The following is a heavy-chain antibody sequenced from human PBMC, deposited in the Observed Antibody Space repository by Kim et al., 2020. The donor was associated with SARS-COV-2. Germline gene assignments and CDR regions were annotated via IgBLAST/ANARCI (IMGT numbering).Heavy chain of an antibody. CDR3: TLRGCSSTSCPLDY. Sequence: AASVKGRFTISRDDSKNTAYLQMNSLKTEDTAVYYCTLRGCSSTSCPLDYWGQGTLVTVSS. V-gene: IGHV3-73*01. D-gene: IGHD2-2*01. J-gene: IGHJ4*02.